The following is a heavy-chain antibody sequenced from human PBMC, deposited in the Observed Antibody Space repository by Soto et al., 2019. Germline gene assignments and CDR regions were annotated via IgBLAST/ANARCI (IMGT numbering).Heavy chain of an antibody. Sequence: PGESLKISCKGSGYSFTSYWIGWVRQMPGKGLEWMGIIYPGDSDTRYSPSFQGQVTISADKSISTAYLQWSSLKASDTAMYYCARFRPVPPPLPQTYYYYGTDVWGQGTTVTVSS. D-gene: IGHD2-2*01. V-gene: IGHV5-51*01. J-gene: IGHJ6*02. CDR1: GYSFTSYW. CDR3: ARFRPVPPPLPQTYYYYGTDV. CDR2: IYPGDSDT.